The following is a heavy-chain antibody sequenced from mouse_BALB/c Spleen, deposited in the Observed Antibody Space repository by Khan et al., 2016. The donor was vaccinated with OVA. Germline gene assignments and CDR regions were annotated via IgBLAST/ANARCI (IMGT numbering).Heavy chain of an antibody. CDR2: IWAGGST. Sequence: QVQLKQSGPGLVAPSQSLSITCTVSGFSLTSYGVHWVRQPPGKGLEWLGVIWAGGSTNYNSALMSSMSISKDNSKSKVFLKMTSLQTEDTTMYYCARLGDIWGQGTTLTVSS. CDR3: ARLGDI. D-gene: IGHD3-1*01. V-gene: IGHV2-9*02. J-gene: IGHJ2*01. CDR1: GFSLTSYG.